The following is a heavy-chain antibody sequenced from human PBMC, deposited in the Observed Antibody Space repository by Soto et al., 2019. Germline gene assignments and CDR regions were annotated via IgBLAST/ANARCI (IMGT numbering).Heavy chain of an antibody. D-gene: IGHD3-3*01. CDR1: GFTFSSYA. CDR2: ISGSGGST. CDR3: AKGPTIFGVVIIASYYIDV. Sequence: EVQLLESGGGLVQPGGSLRLSCAASGFTFSSYAMSWVRQAPGKGLEWVSSISGSGGSTHYADSMKGRFTISRDNSKNRLYLQMNSLRAEDTAVYYCAKGPTIFGVVIIASYYIDVWSKGTTVTVS. J-gene: IGHJ6*03. V-gene: IGHV3-23*01.